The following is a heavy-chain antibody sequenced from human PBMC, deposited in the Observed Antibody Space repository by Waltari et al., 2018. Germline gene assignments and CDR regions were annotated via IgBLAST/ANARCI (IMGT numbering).Heavy chain of an antibody. CDR3: AKDPYRPLRILEWSYFEY. Sequence: EVQLLESGGALVQLGGSLRLSCAASGFTFRTYAMSWVRQAPGKGLEWVSGISGSGTRKYYADSVKGRFTISRDNSKNTVFLQMDSLRVEDTAVYYCAKDPYRPLRILEWSYFEYWGQGTLVTVSS. CDR1: GFTFRTYA. J-gene: IGHJ4*02. D-gene: IGHD3-3*01. V-gene: IGHV3-23*01. CDR2: ISGSGTRK.